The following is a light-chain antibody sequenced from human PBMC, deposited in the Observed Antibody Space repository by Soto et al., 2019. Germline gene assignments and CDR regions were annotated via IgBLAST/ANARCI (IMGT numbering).Light chain of an antibody. Sequence: QSALTQPASVSGSPGQSITISCTGTSSDVGGYNYVSWYQQHPGKAPKLMIYDVSNRPSGISNRFSGSKSGNTASLTISGLQADDEADYYCSSYTGSSTYVFGTGTKVTVL. CDR3: SSYTGSSTYV. CDR1: SSDVGGYNY. J-gene: IGLJ1*01. V-gene: IGLV2-14*01. CDR2: DVS.